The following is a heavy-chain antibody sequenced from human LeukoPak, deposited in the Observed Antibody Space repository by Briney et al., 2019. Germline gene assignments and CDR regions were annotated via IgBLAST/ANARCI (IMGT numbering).Heavy chain of an antibody. CDR1: GFTFSGYG. CDR2: IWYDGSNK. CDR3: ARGNGYSGYDYFDY. V-gene: IGHV3-33*01. Sequence: GRSLRLSCAASGFTFSGYGMHWVRQAPGKGLEWVAVIWYDGSNKYYADSVKGRFTISRDNSKNTLYLQMNSLRAEDTAVYYCARGNGYSGYDYFDYWGQGTLVTVSS. J-gene: IGHJ4*02. D-gene: IGHD5-12*01.